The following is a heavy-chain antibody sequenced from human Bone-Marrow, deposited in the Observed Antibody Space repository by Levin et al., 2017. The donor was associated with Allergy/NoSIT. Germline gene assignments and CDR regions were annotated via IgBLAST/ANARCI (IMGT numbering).Heavy chain of an antibody. CDR1: GFTFDDYA. Sequence: GGSLRLSCAASGFTFDDYAMHWVRQAPGKGLEWVSGISWNSGSIGYADSVKGRFTISRDNAKNSLYLQMNSLRAEETALYYCAKDEGWFDAFDIWGQGTMVTVSS. CDR2: ISWNSGSI. J-gene: IGHJ3*02. D-gene: IGHD6-19*01. CDR3: AKDEGWFDAFDI. V-gene: IGHV3-9*01.